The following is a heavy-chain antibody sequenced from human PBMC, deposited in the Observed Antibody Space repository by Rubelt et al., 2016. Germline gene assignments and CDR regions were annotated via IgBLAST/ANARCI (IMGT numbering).Heavy chain of an antibody. J-gene: IGHJ3*02. CDR2: MYYSGST. CDR1: GGSISSYY. V-gene: IGHV4-59*12. D-gene: IGHD5-12*01. Sequence: QVQLQESGPGLVKPSETLSLICTVFGGSISSYYWSWMRQPPGRGLEWIGYMYYSGSTNYNPSLKSRVTMSLDTPKNQLSLSRSSVTATDTAVYYCARGWGYSNNGEISDAFEIWGQGTMVTVSS. CDR3: ARGWGYSNNGEISDAFEI.